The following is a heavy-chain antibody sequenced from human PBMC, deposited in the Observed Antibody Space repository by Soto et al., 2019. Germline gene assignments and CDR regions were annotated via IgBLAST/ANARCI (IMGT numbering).Heavy chain of an antibody. J-gene: IGHJ4*02. CDR3: ARSHIEGDYFDY. Sequence: QVQLVQSGAEVKKPGSSVKVSCKASGGTFSSYTISWVRQAPGQGLEWMGRLIPILGIANYAQKFQGRVTITADKSTSTAYMELSSLRSEDTAMYYCARSHIEGDYFDYWGQGTLVTVSS. D-gene: IGHD3-16*01. CDR1: GGTFSSYT. V-gene: IGHV1-69*02. CDR2: LIPILGIA.